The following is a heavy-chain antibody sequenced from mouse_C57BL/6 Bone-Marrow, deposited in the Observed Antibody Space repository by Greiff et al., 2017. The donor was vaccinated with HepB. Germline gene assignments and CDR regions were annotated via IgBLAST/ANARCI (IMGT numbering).Heavy chain of an antibody. CDR3: AGRGYGYDAG. D-gene: IGHD2-2*01. CDR1: GYTFTSYW. J-gene: IGHJ3*01. CDR2: IDPSDSYT. V-gene: IGHV1-59*01. Sequence: QVQLQQPGAELVRPGTSVKLSCKASGYTFTSYWMHWVKQRPGQGLEWIGVIDPSDSYTNYNQKFKGKATLTVDKSSSTAYMQLSSLTSEDSAVYYCAGRGYGYDAGWGQGTLVTVSA.